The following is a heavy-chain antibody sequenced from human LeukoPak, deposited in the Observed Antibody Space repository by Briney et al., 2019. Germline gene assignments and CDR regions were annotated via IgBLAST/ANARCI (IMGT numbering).Heavy chain of an antibody. CDR1: GYTFTGYY. Sequence: ASVKVSCKASGYTFTGYYMHWVRQAPGQGLEWMGWINPNSGGTNYAQKFQGRVTMTRDTSISTAYMELSRLRSDDTAVYYCARGQLVYGDYKTFDYWGQGTLVTVSS. D-gene: IGHD4-17*01. CDR3: ARGQLVYGDYKTFDY. V-gene: IGHV1-2*02. CDR2: INPNSGGT. J-gene: IGHJ4*02.